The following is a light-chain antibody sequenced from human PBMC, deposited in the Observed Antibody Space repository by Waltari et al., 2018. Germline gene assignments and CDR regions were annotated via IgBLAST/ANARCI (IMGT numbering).Light chain of an antibody. Sequence: EILLTQSPGTLSMSPGGTATLSCRASEIVTADYLAWYQQRPGQPPRLLIFDVSRRATGVPDRFSGSGSGTDFSLTISRLEPEDFAVYYCQQYGGLPWTFGQGTKVDIK. CDR1: EIVTADY. V-gene: IGKV3-20*01. CDR2: DVS. J-gene: IGKJ1*01. CDR3: QQYGGLPWT.